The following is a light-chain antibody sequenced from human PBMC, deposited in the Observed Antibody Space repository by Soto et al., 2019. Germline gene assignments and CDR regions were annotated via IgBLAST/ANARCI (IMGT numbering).Light chain of an antibody. CDR2: GAS. J-gene: IGKJ1*01. Sequence: EIVLTQSPGTLSVSPGERATLSCRASQSVSSSYLAWYQQKPGQAPRLLIYGASSRATCIPDRFSGSGSGTDFTLTISRLEPEDFAVYYCQHYGSSLWTFGQGTKVEIK. CDR1: QSVSSSY. V-gene: IGKV3-20*01. CDR3: QHYGSSLWT.